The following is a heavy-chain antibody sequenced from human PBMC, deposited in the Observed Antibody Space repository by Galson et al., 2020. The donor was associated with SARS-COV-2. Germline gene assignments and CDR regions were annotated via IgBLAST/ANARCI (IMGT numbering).Heavy chain of an antibody. V-gene: IGHV1-18*04. J-gene: IGHJ4*02. D-gene: IGHD2-2*01. Sequence: ASVKVSCKASSYTFTSYGISWVRQAPGQGLEWMGWISAYNGNTNYAQKLQGRVTMTTDTSTSTAYMELRSLRSDDTAVYYCARVPRLGYCSSTSCYGPDAYFDYWGQGTLVTVSS. CDR2: ISAYNGNT. CDR3: ARVPRLGYCSSTSCYGPDAYFDY. CDR1: SYTFTSYG.